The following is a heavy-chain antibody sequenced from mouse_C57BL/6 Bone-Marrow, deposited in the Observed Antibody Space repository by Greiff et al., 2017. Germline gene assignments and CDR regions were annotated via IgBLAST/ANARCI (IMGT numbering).Heavy chain of an antibody. J-gene: IGHJ1*03. Sequence: EVMLVESGGDLVKPGGSLKLSCAASGFTFSSYGMSWVRQTPDTRLEWVATISSGGSYTYSPDSVKGRFTISRDHAKNTLYLQMSSLKSEDTAMYYCARFGSSYDWYFDVWGTGTTVTVSS. CDR2: ISSGGSYT. CDR1: GFTFSSYG. V-gene: IGHV5-6*01. CDR3: ARFGSSYDWYFDV. D-gene: IGHD1-1*01.